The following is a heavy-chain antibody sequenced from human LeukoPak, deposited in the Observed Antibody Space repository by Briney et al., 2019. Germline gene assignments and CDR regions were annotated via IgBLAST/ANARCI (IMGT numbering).Heavy chain of an antibody. J-gene: IGHJ4*02. Sequence: GGSLRLSCAASGFTFSKSWMSWVRQTPEKGLEWVANIKEDGSAKYHADSVKGRFTISRDNAKNSLYLQMSILRAEDTAIYYCAKDDDSYYWGQGILVTVSS. V-gene: IGHV3-7*01. CDR1: GFTFSKSW. D-gene: IGHD3-10*01. CDR3: AKDDDSYY. CDR2: IKEDGSAK.